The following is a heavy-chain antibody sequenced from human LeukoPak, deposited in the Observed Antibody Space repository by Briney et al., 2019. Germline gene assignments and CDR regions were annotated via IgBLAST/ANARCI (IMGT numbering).Heavy chain of an antibody. V-gene: IGHV4-34*01. D-gene: IGHD2-2*01. J-gene: IGHJ5*02. CDR1: GGSFSGYY. CDR3: ARGYCSSTSCYFGGIYWFDP. CDR2: INHSGST. Sequence: PSETLSLTCAVYGGSFSGYYWSWIRQPPGKGLEWIGEINHSGSTNYNPSLKSRVTISVDTSKNQFSLKLSSVTAADTAMYYCARGYCSSTSCYFGGIYWFDPWGQGTLVTVSS.